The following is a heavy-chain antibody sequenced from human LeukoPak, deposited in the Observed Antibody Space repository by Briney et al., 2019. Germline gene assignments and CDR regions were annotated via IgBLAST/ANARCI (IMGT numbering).Heavy chain of an antibody. Sequence: ASVKVSCKVSGYTLTELSMHWVRQAPGKGLEWMGGFDPEDGETIYAQKFQGRVTMTEDTSTDTAYMELSSLRSEDTAVYYCATRIPLVGIPPTHYFDYWGQGTLVTVSS. CDR3: ATRIPLVGIPPTHYFDY. D-gene: IGHD1-26*01. CDR1: GYTLTELS. CDR2: FDPEDGET. J-gene: IGHJ4*02. V-gene: IGHV1-24*01.